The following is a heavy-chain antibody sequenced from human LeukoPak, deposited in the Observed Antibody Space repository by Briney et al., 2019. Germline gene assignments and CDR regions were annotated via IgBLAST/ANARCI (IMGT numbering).Heavy chain of an antibody. CDR2: IIPIFGSS. D-gene: IGHD1-26*01. CDR1: GGTFNNYA. CDR3: ARGVDRLVGATTVTAFDI. Sequence: GASVKVSCKASGGTFNNYAINWVRQAPGQGLEWMGGIIPIFGSSNYAQKFQGRVTITADESTSTAYMELSSLRSEDTAVYYCARGVDRLVGATTVTAFDIWGQGTMVTVSS. J-gene: IGHJ3*02. V-gene: IGHV1-69*13.